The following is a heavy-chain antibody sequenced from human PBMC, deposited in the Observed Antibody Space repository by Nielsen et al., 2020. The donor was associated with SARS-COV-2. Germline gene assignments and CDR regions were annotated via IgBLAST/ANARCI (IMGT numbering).Heavy chain of an antibody. CDR1: GFTFSSYA. CDR2: ISGSGGST. CDR3: ARDRTGLSYFDY. J-gene: IGHJ4*02. D-gene: IGHD3/OR15-3a*01. V-gene: IGHV3-23*01. Sequence: GESLKISCAASGFTFSSYAMNWVRQAPGKGLEWVSSISGSGGSTYYADSVKGRFTISRDNAKNTVYLQMNTLRAEDTAVYWCARDRTGLSYFDYWGQGTLVTVSS.